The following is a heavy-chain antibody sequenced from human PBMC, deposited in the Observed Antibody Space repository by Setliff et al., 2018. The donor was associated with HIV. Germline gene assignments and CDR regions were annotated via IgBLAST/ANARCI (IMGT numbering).Heavy chain of an antibody. J-gene: IGHJ4*02. D-gene: IGHD7-27*01. CDR1: DSGTYY. CDR2: VSSRGDT. Sequence: SETLSLTCTVSDSGTYYWSWIRQPAGKGLERIGRVSSRGDTNYNPPLKSRVTMSVDTSKNQFSLKLTSVTAADTAVYYCAKLTPFDYWGQGTLVTVSS. CDR3: AKLTPFDY. V-gene: IGHV4-4*07.